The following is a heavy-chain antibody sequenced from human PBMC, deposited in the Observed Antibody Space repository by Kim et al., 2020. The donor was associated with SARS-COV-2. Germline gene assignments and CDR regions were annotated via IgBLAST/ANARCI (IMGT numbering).Heavy chain of an antibody. Sequence: GGSLRLSCAASGFTFSSYGMHWVRQAPGKGLEWVAVIWYDGSNKYYADSVKGRFTISRDNSKNTLYLQMNSLRAEDTAVYYCARGGYDFWSGYYTGGWFDPWGQGTLVTVSS. CDR3: ARGGYDFWSGYYTGGWFDP. CDR1: GFTFSSYG. D-gene: IGHD3-3*01. J-gene: IGHJ5*02. V-gene: IGHV3-33*01. CDR2: IWYDGSNK.